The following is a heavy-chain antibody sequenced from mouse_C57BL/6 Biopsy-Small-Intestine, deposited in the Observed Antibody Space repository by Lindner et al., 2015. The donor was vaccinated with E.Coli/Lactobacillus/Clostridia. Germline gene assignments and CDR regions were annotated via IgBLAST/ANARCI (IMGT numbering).Heavy chain of an antibody. J-gene: IGHJ1*03. V-gene: IGHV1-80*01. CDR2: IYPGDGDT. Sequence: VQLQESGAELVKPGASVKISCKASGYAFSSYWMNWVKQRPGKGLEWIGQIYPGDGDTNYNGKFKGKATLTADKSSSTAYMQLSSLTSEDSAVYFCARLYDNSPYWYFDVWGHKDHGHRLL. D-gene: IGHD1-1*01. CDR1: GYAFSSYW. CDR3: ARLYDNSPYWYFDV.